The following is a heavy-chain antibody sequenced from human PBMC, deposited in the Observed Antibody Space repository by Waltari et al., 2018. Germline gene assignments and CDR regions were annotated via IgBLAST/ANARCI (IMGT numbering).Heavy chain of an antibody. Sequence: QVQLVQSGAEVKKPGTSVRVSCEAAGYSFTKSGITWVRQAPGQGLEWMGWVRCDTWNANYAQKGQDRVSFTIQTSTKTAYMDLRSLKSDETAIYYCAIGPAFYDGMNVWGQGTMVTVSS. CDR1: GYSFTKSG. CDR2: VRCDTWNA. V-gene: IGHV1-18*01. D-gene: IGHD3-16*01. CDR3: AIGPAFYDGMNV. J-gene: IGHJ6*02.